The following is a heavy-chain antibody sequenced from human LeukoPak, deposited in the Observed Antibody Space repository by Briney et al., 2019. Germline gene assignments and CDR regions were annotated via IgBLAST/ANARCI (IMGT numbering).Heavy chain of an antibody. Sequence: SETLSLTCTVSGGSISSCYWSWIRQPPGKGLEWIAYIYYSGSTNYNPSLKSRVTISVDTSKNQFSLKLSSVTAADTAVYYCARGYTSGWYTSDAFDIWGQGTMVTVSS. CDR3: ARGYTSGWYTSDAFDI. CDR2: IYYSGST. CDR1: GGSISSCY. D-gene: IGHD6-19*01. V-gene: IGHV4-59*01. J-gene: IGHJ3*02.